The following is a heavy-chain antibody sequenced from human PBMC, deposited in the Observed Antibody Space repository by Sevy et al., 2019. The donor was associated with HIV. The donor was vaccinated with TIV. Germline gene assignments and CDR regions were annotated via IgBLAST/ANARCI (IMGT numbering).Heavy chain of an antibody. V-gene: IGHV3-30*18. CDR3: AKTSVAGTSKLYYFDY. D-gene: IGHD6-19*01. CDR2: MSYDGRSK. Sequence: RGSLRLSCAASGFTFSNYGMHWVRQAPGKGLEWVAVMSYDGRSKYYADSVKGRFTISRDNSKKTLYLQMNSLRAEDTAVYYCAKTSVAGTSKLYYFDYWGQGTLVTVSS. J-gene: IGHJ4*01. CDR1: GFTFSNYG.